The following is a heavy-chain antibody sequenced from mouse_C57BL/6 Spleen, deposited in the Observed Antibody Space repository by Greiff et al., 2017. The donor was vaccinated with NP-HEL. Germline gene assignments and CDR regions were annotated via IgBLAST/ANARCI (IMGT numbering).Heavy chain of an antibody. Sequence: QVQLQQSGPELVKPGASVKISCKASGYAFSSSWMNWVKQRPGKGLEWIGRIYPGDGDTNYNGKFKGKATLTADKSSSTAYMQLSSLTSEDSAVYFCARWSGALFAWWGQGTLVTVSA. V-gene: IGHV1-82*01. CDR3: ARWSGALFAW. J-gene: IGHJ3*01. CDR1: GYAFSSSW. CDR2: IYPGDGDT. D-gene: IGHD4-1*01.